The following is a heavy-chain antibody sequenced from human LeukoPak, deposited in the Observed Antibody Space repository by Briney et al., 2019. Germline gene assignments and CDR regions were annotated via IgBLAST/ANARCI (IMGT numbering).Heavy chain of an antibody. J-gene: IGHJ4*02. Sequence: GGSLRLSCAASGFTFSSYWMHWVRQAPGKGLVWVSRINSDGSSTSYADSVKGRFTISRDNAKNSLYLQMNSLRAEDTAVYYCARDYTGGWNDYWGQGTLVTVSS. V-gene: IGHV3-74*01. CDR1: GFTFSSYW. CDR2: INSDGSST. CDR3: ARDYTGGWNDY. D-gene: IGHD7-27*01.